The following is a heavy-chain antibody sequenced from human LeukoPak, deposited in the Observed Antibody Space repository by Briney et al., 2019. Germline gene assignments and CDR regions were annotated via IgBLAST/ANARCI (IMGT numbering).Heavy chain of an antibody. J-gene: IGHJ5*02. CDR1: GFIVSSNY. D-gene: IGHD3-10*01. Sequence: GGSLRLSCAASGFIVSSNYMSWVRQAPGKGLEWVSAIYSGGSTYYADSVKGRFTISSDNSKNTMYLQMNSLRAEDTAVYYCAREKYITMVRGVTSFWFDPWGQGTLVTVSS. CDR2: IYSGGST. CDR3: AREKYITMVRGVTSFWFDP. V-gene: IGHV3-66*01.